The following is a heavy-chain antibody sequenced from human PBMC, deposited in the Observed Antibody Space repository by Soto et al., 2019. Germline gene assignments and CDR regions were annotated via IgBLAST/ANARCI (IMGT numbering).Heavy chain of an antibody. V-gene: IGHV3-13*05. CDR2: IGTAGDP. CDR1: EFTFSIYD. CDR3: ARGNLYDVWSGYGRGGVDV. J-gene: IGHJ6*02. D-gene: IGHD3-3*01. Sequence: GGSLRLSCAASEFTFSIYDMHWVRQGTGKGLEWVSSIGTAGDPYSPGSLKVRFTISRENANNSLYPQMNSLRAGDTAVYYCARGNLYDVWSGYGRGGVDVWGQGTTVTVS.